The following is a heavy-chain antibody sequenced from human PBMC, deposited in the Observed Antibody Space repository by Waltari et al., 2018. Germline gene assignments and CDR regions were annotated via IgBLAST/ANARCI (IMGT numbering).Heavy chain of an antibody. CDR3: ARAANFWSGYYEGDDY. V-gene: IGHV1-69*01. CDR1: GGTFRSSA. D-gene: IGHD3-3*01. Sequence: QVQLVQSGAEVKKHGSSVKVSCTASGGTFRSSAISWVRQAPGQGLEWMGGIIPIFGTANYAQKFQGRVTITADESTSTAYMELSSLRSEDTAVYYCARAANFWSGYYEGDDYWGQGTLVTVSS. CDR2: IIPIFGTA. J-gene: IGHJ4*02.